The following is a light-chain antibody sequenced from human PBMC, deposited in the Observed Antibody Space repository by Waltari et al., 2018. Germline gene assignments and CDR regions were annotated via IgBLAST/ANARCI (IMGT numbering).Light chain of an antibody. Sequence: EIVLTQSPGTLSLSPGERATLPCRASQSVSSSYLAWYQQNPGQAPRLLIYGASSRATGIPDRFSGSGSGTDFTLTISRLEPEDFAVYYCQQYVTSPLAFGQGTRLEIK. J-gene: IGKJ5*01. CDR2: GAS. V-gene: IGKV3-20*01. CDR3: QQYVTSPLA. CDR1: QSVSSSY.